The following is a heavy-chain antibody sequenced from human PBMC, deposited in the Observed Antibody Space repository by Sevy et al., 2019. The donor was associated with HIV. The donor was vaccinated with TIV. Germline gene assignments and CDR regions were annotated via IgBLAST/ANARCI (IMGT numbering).Heavy chain of an antibody. CDR2: ISYTGNT. V-gene: IGHV4-59*01. CDR3: AGVDTALVHASDI. J-gene: IGHJ3*02. D-gene: IGHD5-18*01. CDR1: GDLSSFY. Sequence: SETLSLTCSVSGDLSSFYWTWIRQPPGKGLEWIGYISYTGNTNYNPSLKSRVTLSGDTSKNQFSLNLRSVTAADTAVYYCAGVDTALVHASDIWGPGTMVTVSS.